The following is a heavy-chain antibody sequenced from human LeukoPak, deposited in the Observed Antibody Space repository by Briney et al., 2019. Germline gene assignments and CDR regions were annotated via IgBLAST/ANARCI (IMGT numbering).Heavy chain of an antibody. CDR2: INPNSGGT. Sequence: ASVKVSCKASGYTFTGYYMHWVRQAPGQGLEWMGWINPNSGGTNYAQKFQGWVTMTRDTSISTAYMELSRLRSDDTAVYYCARGSYYDILTGYYSPQQYYYGMDVWGKGTTVTVSS. J-gene: IGHJ6*04. V-gene: IGHV1-2*04. CDR1: GYTFTGYY. CDR3: ARGSYYDILTGYYSPQQYYYGMDV. D-gene: IGHD3-9*01.